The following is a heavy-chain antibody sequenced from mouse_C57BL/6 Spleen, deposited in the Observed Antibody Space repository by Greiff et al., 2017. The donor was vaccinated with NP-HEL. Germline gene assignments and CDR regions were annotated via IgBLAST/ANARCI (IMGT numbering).Heavy chain of an antibody. V-gene: IGHV1-15*01. CDR3: TRSVYDGHYVDY. D-gene: IGHD2-3*01. CDR1: GYTFTDYE. J-gene: IGHJ2*01. CDR2: IDPETGGT. Sequence: QVQLQQSGAELVRPGASVTLSCKASGYTFTDYEMHWVKQTPVHGLEWIGAIDPETGGTAYNQKFKGKAILTADKSSSTAYMELRSLTSEDSAVYYCTRSVYDGHYVDYWGQGTTLTVSS.